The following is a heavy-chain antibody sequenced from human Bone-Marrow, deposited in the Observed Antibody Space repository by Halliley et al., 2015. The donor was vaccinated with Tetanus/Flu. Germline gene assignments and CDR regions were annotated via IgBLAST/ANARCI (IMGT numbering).Heavy chain of an antibody. Sequence: GLEGIGEISHRGSPYHKPSLKSRVSISGANSKNQFSLTLDSVTAADAAVYYCARTTLVRYFDFWGQGAQVTVSS. CDR2: ISHRGSP. D-gene: IGHD1-1*01. V-gene: IGHV4-4*02. CDR3: ARTTLVRYFDF. J-gene: IGHJ4*02.